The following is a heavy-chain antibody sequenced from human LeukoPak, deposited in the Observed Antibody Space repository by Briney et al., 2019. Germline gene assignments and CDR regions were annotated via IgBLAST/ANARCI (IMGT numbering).Heavy chain of an antibody. CDR3: AKSPLQLYTFDY. J-gene: IGHJ4*02. V-gene: IGHV3-23*01. CDR2: ISGSGGST. Sequence: GGSLRLSCAASGFTFRNYGMSWVRQAPLKGLEWVSAISGSGGSTYYADSVKGRFTISRDNSKNTLYLQMTSLRAEDTAVYYCAKSPLQLYTFDYWGQGTLVTVSS. D-gene: IGHD5-24*01. CDR1: GFTFRNYG.